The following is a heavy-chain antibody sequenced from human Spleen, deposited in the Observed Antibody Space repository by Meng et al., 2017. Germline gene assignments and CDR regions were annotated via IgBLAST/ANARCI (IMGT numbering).Heavy chain of an antibody. Sequence: QPQLQESGPGLVKPSEALSLTCSVCGGSISTSGYYWGWIRQPPGKGLEWIGSIGHSGITYYTPSLKSRVTVSIDTSKSQFSLKLTSVTAADTAVYYCVRSSGWVRTGFDPWGQGTLVTVSS. CDR1: GGSISTSGYY. CDR2: IGHSGIT. CDR3: VRSSGWVRTGFDP. J-gene: IGHJ5*02. V-gene: IGHV4-39*01. D-gene: IGHD6-19*01.